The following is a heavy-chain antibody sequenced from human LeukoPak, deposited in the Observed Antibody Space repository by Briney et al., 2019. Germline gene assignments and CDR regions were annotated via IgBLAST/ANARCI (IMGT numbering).Heavy chain of an antibody. CDR1: GLTFSNYW. CDR3: ARGKKSGKTSEIDY. J-gene: IGHJ4*02. Sequence: GGSLTLSCAASGLTFSNYWEHWVRPPAGKGRVWVSNITRDGSTKTHADVVKGRFTVCRENAKHTLNLQMHRLRAEDTAVYYCARGKKSGKTSEIDYWGGGTLVTVSS. V-gene: IGHV3-74*03. CDR2: ITRDGSTK. D-gene: IGHD1-26*01.